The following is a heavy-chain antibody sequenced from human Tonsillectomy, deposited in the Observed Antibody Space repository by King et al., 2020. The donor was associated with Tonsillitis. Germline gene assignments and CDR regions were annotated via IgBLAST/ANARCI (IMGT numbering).Heavy chain of an antibody. CDR3: ARGGNNSDSYLHPTMAYFDY. J-gene: IGHJ4*02. CDR2: IGTADDS. D-gene: IGHD6-25*01. CDR1: GFTFITYD. Sequence: QLVQSGGGLVQSGGSLRLSCAASGFTFITYDMHWVRQAPGKGLEWVSGIGTADDSYFPVSVEGRFTISRANAKNSLYLQMNSLRAEDTAVYYCARGGNNSDSYLHPTMAYFDYWGQGTLVTVSS. V-gene: IGHV3-13*01.